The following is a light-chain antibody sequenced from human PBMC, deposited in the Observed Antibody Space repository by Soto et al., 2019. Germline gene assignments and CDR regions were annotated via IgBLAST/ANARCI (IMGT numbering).Light chain of an antibody. J-gene: IGKJ1*01. V-gene: IGKV3-15*01. CDR1: QSVSSN. CDR3: QQYKNRPT. Sequence: EIVMTQSPATLSVSPGEKATLSCRASQSVSSNLAWYQQKPGQAPRLLIYGASTRATGIPARFSGSGSGTEFTLTISSLQSEDFAVYYCQQYKNRPTFGQGTKV. CDR2: GAS.